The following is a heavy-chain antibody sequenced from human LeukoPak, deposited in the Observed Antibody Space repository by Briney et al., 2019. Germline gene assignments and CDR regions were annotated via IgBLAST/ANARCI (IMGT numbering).Heavy chain of an antibody. Sequence: GGSLRLSCGASGFTFKNYGMNWVRQAPGKGLEWVSTINTSGGRTYYADSVKGRFTISRDNSKDTLYLQMNSLRAEDTAVYYCTRREDCGGDCPYYFDYWGQGTLVTVSS. CDR3: TRREDCGGDCPYYFDY. CDR2: INTSGGRT. J-gene: IGHJ4*02. V-gene: IGHV3-23*01. CDR1: GFTFKNYG. D-gene: IGHD2-21*02.